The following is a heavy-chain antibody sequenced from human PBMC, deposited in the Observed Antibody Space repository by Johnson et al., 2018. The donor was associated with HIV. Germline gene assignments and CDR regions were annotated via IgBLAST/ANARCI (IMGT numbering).Heavy chain of an antibody. CDR2: VSDHGRTT. J-gene: IGHJ3*02. CDR3: AKEGSSSPWAFDI. Sequence: VQLVESGGGLVQPGRSLRLSCAASGFTFSSFGMHWVRQAPGKGLEWVAVVSDHGRTTYFADSVKGRFTISRDNSKNTLYLQMNNLRPEDTALYYCAKEGSSSPWAFDIWGQGTMVTVSS. CDR1: GFTFSSFG. V-gene: IGHV3-30*18. D-gene: IGHD2-15*01.